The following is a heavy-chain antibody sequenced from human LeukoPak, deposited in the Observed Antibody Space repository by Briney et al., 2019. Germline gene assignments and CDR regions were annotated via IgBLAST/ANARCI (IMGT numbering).Heavy chain of an antibody. CDR3: ARVLDYGDLNWFDP. Sequence: GASVKVSCKASGYTFTSYGISWVRQAPGQGLVWMGWISAYNGNTNYAQKLQGRVTMTTDTSTSTAYMELRSLRSDDTAVYYCARVLDYGDLNWFDPWGQGTLVTVSS. CDR1: GYTFTSYG. J-gene: IGHJ5*02. V-gene: IGHV1-18*04. D-gene: IGHD4-17*01. CDR2: ISAYNGNT.